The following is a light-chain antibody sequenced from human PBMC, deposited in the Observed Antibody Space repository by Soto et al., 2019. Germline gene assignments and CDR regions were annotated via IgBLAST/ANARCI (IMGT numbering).Light chain of an antibody. CDR1: TSNIESHT. CDR3: QSYDSSLSGYV. J-gene: IGLJ1*01. V-gene: IGLV1-44*01. Sequence: QSVLTQPPSASGTPGQRITIFCYGSTSNIESHTVNWYQQVPGTAPKLLINTNNQRPSGVPDRFSGSKSGAPASLAINGLQSEDEADYYCQSYDSSLSGYVFGTGTKVTVL. CDR2: TNN.